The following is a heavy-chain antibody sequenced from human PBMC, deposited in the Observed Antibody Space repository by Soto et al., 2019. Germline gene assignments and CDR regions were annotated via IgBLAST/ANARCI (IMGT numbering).Heavy chain of an antibody. V-gene: IGHV4-59*08. CDR3: VRRYGGALDY. CDR2: IYYSGST. Sequence: SETMSLTSTVAGGSISSHYLSWIRQPPGKGLEWIGYIYYSGSTNYNPSLKSRVTISVDTSKNQFSLKLSSVTAADTAVDYCVRRYGGALDYWGQGTLVTVSS. CDR1: GGSISSHY. J-gene: IGHJ4*02. D-gene: IGHD4-17*01.